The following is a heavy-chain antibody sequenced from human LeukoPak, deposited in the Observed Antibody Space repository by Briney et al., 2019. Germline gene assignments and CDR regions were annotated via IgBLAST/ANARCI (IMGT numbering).Heavy chain of an antibody. D-gene: IGHD2-8*01. Sequence: GRSLILSCAASGFTFSTYGMHWVRQAPGKGLEWVAVIWSDGSNKYYADSVKGRFTISRDNYKNKLYLQMNSLRVEDTAVYYCATLHAYSWIYDWGHGTPVTVSS. CDR2: IWSDGSNK. J-gene: IGHJ4*03. CDR1: GFTFSTYG. CDR3: ATLHAYSWIYD. V-gene: IGHV3-33*01.